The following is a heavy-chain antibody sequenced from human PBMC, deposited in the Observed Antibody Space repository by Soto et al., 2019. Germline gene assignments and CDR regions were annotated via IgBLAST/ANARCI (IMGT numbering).Heavy chain of an antibody. CDR1: GYSFTSYW. V-gene: IGHV5-51*01. CDR3: ARHVSLELRVSYYYYMDV. J-gene: IGHJ6*03. CDR2: IYPGDSDT. D-gene: IGHD1-7*01. Sequence: GESLKISCKGSGYSFTSYWIGWVRQMPGKGLEWMGIIYPGDSDTRYSPSFQGQVTISADKSISTAYLQWSSLKASDTAMYYCARHVSLELRVSYYYYMDVWGKGTKVTVSS.